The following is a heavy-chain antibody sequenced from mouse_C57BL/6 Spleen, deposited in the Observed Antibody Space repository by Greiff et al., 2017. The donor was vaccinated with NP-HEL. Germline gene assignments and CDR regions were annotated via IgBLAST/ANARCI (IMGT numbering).Heavy chain of an antibody. CDR3: ARPYDYDWFAY. V-gene: IGHV1-26*01. Sequence: EVQLQQSGPELVKPGASVKISCKASGYTFTDYYMNWVKQSHGKSLEWIGDINPNNGGTSYNQKFKGKATLTVDKSSSTAYMVLRSLTSEDSAVYYCARPYDYDWFAYWGQGTLVTVSA. CDR1: GYTFTDYY. CDR2: INPNNGGT. J-gene: IGHJ3*01. D-gene: IGHD2-4*01.